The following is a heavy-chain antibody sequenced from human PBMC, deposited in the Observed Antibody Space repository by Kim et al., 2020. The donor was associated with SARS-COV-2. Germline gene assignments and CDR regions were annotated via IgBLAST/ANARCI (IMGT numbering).Heavy chain of an antibody. D-gene: IGHD2-15*01. CDR2: IIPIFGTA. V-gene: IGHV1-69*13. CDR1: GGTFSSYA. Sequence: SVKVSCKASGGTFSSYAISWVRQAPGQGLEWMGGIIPIFGTANYAQKFQGRVTITADESTSTAYMELSSLRSEDTAVYYCARDVVRPAGYYYYGMDVWGQGTTVTVSS. J-gene: IGHJ6*02. CDR3: ARDVVRPAGYYYYGMDV.